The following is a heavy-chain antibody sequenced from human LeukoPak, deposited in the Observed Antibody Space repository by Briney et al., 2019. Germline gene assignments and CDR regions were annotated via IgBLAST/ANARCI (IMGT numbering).Heavy chain of an antibody. J-gene: IGHJ4*02. Sequence: SETLSLTCTVSGYSISSGYYWGWIRQPPGKGLEWIGSIYHSGSTYYNPSLESRVTISVDTSKNQFSLKLSSVTAADTAVYYCARRRGYSYGYPFDYWGQGALITVSS. V-gene: IGHV4-38-2*02. CDR3: ARRRGYSYGYPFDY. CDR2: IYHSGST. CDR1: GYSISSGYY. D-gene: IGHD5-18*01.